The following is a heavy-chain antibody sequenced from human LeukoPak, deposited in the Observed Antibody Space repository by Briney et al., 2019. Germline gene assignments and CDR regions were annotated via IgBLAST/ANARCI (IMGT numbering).Heavy chain of an antibody. V-gene: IGHV3-21*01. D-gene: IGHD2-2*01. Sequence: GGSLRLSCAASGFTFSSYSMNWVRQAPGKGLAWVSSISSSSSYIYYADSVKGRFTISRDNAKNSLYLQMNSLRAEDTAVYYCARDWCSSTSCHFDYWGQGTLVTVSS. CDR1: GFTFSSYS. J-gene: IGHJ4*02. CDR3: ARDWCSSTSCHFDY. CDR2: ISSSSSYI.